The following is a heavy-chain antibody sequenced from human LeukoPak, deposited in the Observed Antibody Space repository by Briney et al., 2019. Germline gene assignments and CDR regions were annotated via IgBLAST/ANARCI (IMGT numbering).Heavy chain of an antibody. D-gene: IGHD4-17*01. V-gene: IGHV4-39*01. Sequence: SETLSLTCTVSGVSIGSSSYYWGWIRQPPGKGLEWIGRIDSIGYTHYNPSLKSRVTISVDTSKNQFSLRVISVTAADRAVYYCASANFGDYVYWGQGTLVTVSS. CDR1: GVSIGSSSYY. J-gene: IGHJ4*02. CDR2: IDSIGYT. CDR3: ASANFGDYVY.